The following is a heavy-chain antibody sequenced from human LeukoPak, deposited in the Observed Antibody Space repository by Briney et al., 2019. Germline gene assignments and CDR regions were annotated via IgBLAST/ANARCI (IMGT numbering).Heavy chain of an antibody. Sequence: GGSLRLSCAASGFTFSSYWMHWVRQTPGKGLVWVSRLNSDGSITTYGDSVKGRFTISRDNAKNTLYLQMNSLRAEDTALYYCVREYCGGDCYTDFWGQGTLVTVSS. CDR3: VREYCGGDCYTDF. V-gene: IGHV3-74*01. D-gene: IGHD2-21*02. J-gene: IGHJ4*02. CDR2: LNSDGSIT. CDR1: GFTFSSYW.